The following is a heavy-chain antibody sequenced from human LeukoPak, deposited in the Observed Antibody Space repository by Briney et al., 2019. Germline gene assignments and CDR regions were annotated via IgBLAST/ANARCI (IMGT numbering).Heavy chain of an antibody. CDR3: AKHIYGVVSIQQ. Sequence: GGSLRLTCAASGFTFRDAWMTWVGQAPGKGLEGVCRIRSKTDGGTTDYAVSVQGRLTISRDDSKNTLYLQMSSLKTEDTAVYYCAKHIYGVVSIQQWGQGTLVTVSS. V-gene: IGHV3-15*01. CDR1: GFTFRDAW. D-gene: IGHD3-3*01. J-gene: IGHJ1*01. CDR2: IRSKTDGGTT.